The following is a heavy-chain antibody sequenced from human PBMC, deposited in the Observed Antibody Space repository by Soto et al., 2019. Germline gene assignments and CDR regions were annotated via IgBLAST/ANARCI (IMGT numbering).Heavy chain of an antibody. CDR1: GLTFSSYW. CDR3: ARASSFRTRLDY. J-gene: IGHJ4*02. V-gene: IGHV3-74*01. CDR2: ISGDGSST. D-gene: IGHD6-13*01. Sequence: EVQLVESGVGLVQPGGSLRLSCAASGLTFSSYWMHCVRQAPGKGLVWVSRISGDGSSTTYAYSVKGRFTISRDNDKNTLYLQVNSLRAEDTAVYYCARASSFRTRLDYWGQRTLVTVAS.